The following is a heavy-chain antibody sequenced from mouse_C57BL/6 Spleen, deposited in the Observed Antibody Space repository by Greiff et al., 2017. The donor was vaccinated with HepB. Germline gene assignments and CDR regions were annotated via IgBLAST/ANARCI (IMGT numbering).Heavy chain of an antibody. CDR1: GYSITSGYY. CDR2: ISYDGSN. Sequence: ESGPGLVKPSQSLSLTCSVTGYSITSGYYWNWIRQFPGNKLEWMGYISYDGSNNYNPSLKNRIPITRDTSKNQFFLKLNSVTTEDTATYYCARDRELWPLAYWGQGTLVTVSA. J-gene: IGHJ3*01. CDR3: ARDRELWPLAY. V-gene: IGHV3-6*01. D-gene: IGHD3-1*01.